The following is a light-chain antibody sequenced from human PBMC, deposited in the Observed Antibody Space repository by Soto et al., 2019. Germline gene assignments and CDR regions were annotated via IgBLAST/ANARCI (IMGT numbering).Light chain of an antibody. CDR2: DTS. CDR3: LHYNNVPFP. Sequence: DIQMTQSPSSLSASVGDRVTITCQASQDITTHLNWYQQKPGKAPKLLLYDTSNLETGVPSRFSGGGSVTDFSFTIHSLQPEDIAPYYCLHYNNVPFPFGQGTPLEI. V-gene: IGKV1-33*01. CDR1: QDITTH. J-gene: IGKJ2*01.